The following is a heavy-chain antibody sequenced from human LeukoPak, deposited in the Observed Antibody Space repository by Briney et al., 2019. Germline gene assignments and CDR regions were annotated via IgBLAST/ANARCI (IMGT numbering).Heavy chain of an antibody. CDR1: GFTFSSYS. V-gene: IGHV3-48*04. J-gene: IGHJ4*02. Sequence: GGSLRLSCAASGFTFSSYSMNWVRQAPGKGLEWVSYISSSSSTIYYADSVKGRLTISRDNAKNSLYLQMNSLRAEDTAVYYCARGPYYDSSGYHFDYWGQGTLVTVSS. D-gene: IGHD3-22*01. CDR3: ARGPYYDSSGYHFDY. CDR2: ISSSSSTI.